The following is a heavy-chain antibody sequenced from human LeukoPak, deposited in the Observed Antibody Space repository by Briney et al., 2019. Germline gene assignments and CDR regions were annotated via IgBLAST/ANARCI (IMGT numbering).Heavy chain of an antibody. CDR1: GGSFSGYY. Sequence: SETLSLTCAVYGGSFSGYYWSWIRQPPGKGLEWIGSIYYSGSTYYNPSLKSRVTISVDTSKNQFSLKLSSVTAADTAVYYCARDPRSGSYVYWGQGTLVTVSS. V-gene: IGHV4-34*11. CDR3: ARDPRSGSYVY. J-gene: IGHJ4*02. CDR2: IYYSGST. D-gene: IGHD1-26*01.